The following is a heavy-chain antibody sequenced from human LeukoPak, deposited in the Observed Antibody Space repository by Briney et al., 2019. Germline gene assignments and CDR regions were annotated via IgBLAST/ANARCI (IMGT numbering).Heavy chain of an antibody. D-gene: IGHD5-24*01. CDR3: ARDPLDGYNHSGTYYYYGMDV. CDR2: IYYSGST. Sequence: SETLSLTCTVSGGSISSGGYYWSWIRQHPGKGLEWIGYIYYSGSTYYNPSLKSRVTISVDTSKNQFSLKLSSVTAADTAVYYCARDPLDGYNHSGTYYYYGMDVWGQGTTVTVSS. J-gene: IGHJ6*02. V-gene: IGHV4-31*03. CDR1: GGSISSGGYY.